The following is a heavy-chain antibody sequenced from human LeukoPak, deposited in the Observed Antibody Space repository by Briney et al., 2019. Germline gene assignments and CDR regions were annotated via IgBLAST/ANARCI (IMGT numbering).Heavy chain of an antibody. CDR1: GYTFTGYY. J-gene: IGHJ3*02. D-gene: IGHD3-22*01. CDR2: INPNSGGT. CDR3: ARGAYYYDSSGHDAFDI. Sequence: GASVKVSCKASGYTFTGYYMHWVRQAPGQGLEWMGWINPNSGGTNYAQKFQGWATMTRDTSISTAYMELSRLRSDDTAVYYCARGAYYYDSSGHDAFDIWGQGTMVTVSS. V-gene: IGHV1-2*04.